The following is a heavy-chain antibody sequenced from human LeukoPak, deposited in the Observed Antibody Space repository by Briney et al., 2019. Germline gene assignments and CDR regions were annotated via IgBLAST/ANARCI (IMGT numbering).Heavy chain of an antibody. V-gene: IGHV3-23*01. Sequence: GGSLRLSCAASGFTFSSYAMNCVRQAPGKGLEWVSGISGSGGGTYHADSVKGRFTMSRDNSKNTLYLQMNSLRAEDTAVYYCAKGCGYNCYPPSYWGQGTLVTVSS. CDR2: ISGSGGGT. D-gene: IGHD3-22*01. CDR3: AKGCGYNCYPPSY. J-gene: IGHJ1*01. CDR1: GFTFSSYA.